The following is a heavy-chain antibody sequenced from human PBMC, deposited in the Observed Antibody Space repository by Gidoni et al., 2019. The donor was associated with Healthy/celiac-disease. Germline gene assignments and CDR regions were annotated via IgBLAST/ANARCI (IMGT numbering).Heavy chain of an antibody. CDR3: AKDTGS. CDR1: GFTFDDYA. D-gene: IGHD3-10*01. CDR2: ISWNSGSI. Sequence: EVQLVESGGGLVQPGRSLRLSCAASGFTFDDYAMHWVRPAPGKGLEWVSGISWNSGSIGYADSVKGRFTISRDNAKNSLYLQMNSLRAEDTALYYCAKDTGSWGQGTLVTVSS. V-gene: IGHV3-9*01. J-gene: IGHJ5*02.